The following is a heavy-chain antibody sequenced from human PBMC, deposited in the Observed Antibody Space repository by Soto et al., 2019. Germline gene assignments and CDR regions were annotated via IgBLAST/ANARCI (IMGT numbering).Heavy chain of an antibody. CDR1: GFTFATYA. V-gene: IGHV3-23*01. CDR3: AKVNLRRLTGAAYDL. J-gene: IGHJ3*01. Sequence: EVQLLESGGDLVQPGGSLRLSCAASGFTFATYAMTWVRQPPGKGLEGVSSISDSGGSTNYADSVKGRFTVSRDNSKNTLYLQMNSLRAEDTAMYYCAKVNLRRLTGAAYDLWGQGTVLTVSS. D-gene: IGHD5-12*01. CDR2: ISDSGGST.